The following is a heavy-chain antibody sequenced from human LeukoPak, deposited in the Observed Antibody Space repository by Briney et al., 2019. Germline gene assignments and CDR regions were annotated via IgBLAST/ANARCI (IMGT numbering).Heavy chain of an antibody. J-gene: IGHJ6*02. CDR1: GFTFSSYE. CDR2: ISSGSTI. V-gene: IGHV3-48*03. CDR3: AKAPIAEYCSSTSCLRGDYYGMDV. D-gene: IGHD2-2*01. Sequence: GGSLRLSCAASGFTFSSYEMNWVRQAPGKGLEWVSYISSGSTIYDADSVKGRFTISRDNAKNSLYLQMNSLRAEDTALYYCAKAPIAEYCSSTSCLRGDYYGMDVWGQGTTVTVSS.